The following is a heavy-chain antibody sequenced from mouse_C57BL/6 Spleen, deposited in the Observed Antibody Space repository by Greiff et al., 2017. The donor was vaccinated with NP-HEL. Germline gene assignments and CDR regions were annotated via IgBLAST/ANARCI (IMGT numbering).Heavy chain of an antibody. CDR2: IDPETGGT. D-gene: IGHD4-1*01. CDR3: TRRGAGTVGFAY. Sequence: QVQLQQSGAELVRPGASVTLSCKASGYTFTDYEMHWVKQTPVHGLEWIGAIDPETGGTAYNQKFKGKAILTADKSSSTAYMELRSLTSEDSAVYYCTRRGAGTVGFAYWGQGTLVTVSA. V-gene: IGHV1-15*01. J-gene: IGHJ3*01. CDR1: GYTFTDYE.